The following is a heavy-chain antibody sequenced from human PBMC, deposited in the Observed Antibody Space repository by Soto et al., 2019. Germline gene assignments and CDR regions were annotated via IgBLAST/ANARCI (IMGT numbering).Heavy chain of an antibody. CDR3: ARDRDSRMPFFDY. Sequence: QVQLGPSWAEVNKPGSSVKVSCKASGGTFSSYAISWVLQAPGQGLEWMGGIIPIFGPANYAQKFQGRVPIIADEATSTAYMDLSSLKSEDMDVASCARDRDSRMPFFDYWGQGTLVTASS. D-gene: IGHD4-4*01. J-gene: IGHJ4*02. V-gene: IGHV1-69*01. CDR2: IIPIFGPA. CDR1: GGTFSSYA.